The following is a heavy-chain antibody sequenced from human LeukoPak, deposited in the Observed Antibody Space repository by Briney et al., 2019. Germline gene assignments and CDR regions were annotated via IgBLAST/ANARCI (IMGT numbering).Heavy chain of an antibody. D-gene: IGHD3-3*01. V-gene: IGHV4-61*01. J-gene: IGHJ5*02. CDR3: AGFGVVRNNWFDP. CDR1: GGSVSSGSYY. Sequence: PSETLPLTCTVSGGSVSSGSYYWSWIRQPPGKGLEWIGYIYYSGSTNYNPSLKSRVTISVDTSKNQFSLKLSSVTAADTAVYYCAGFGVVRNNWFDPWGQGTLVTVSS. CDR2: IYYSGST.